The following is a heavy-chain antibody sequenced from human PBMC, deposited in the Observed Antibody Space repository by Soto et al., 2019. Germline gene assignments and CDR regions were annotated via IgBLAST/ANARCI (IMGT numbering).Heavy chain of an antibody. CDR1: GGSVSSGSYY. D-gene: IGHD3-10*01. CDR2: IYYSGST. Sequence: PSETLSLTCTVSGGSVSSGSYYWSWIRQPPGKGLEWIGYIYYSGSTNYNPSLKSRVTISVDTSKNQFSLKLSSVTAADTAVYYCARDEGRLYGSGSYYRAPHYGMDVWGQGTTVTVSS. CDR3: ARDEGRLYGSGSYYRAPHYGMDV. V-gene: IGHV4-61*01. J-gene: IGHJ6*02.